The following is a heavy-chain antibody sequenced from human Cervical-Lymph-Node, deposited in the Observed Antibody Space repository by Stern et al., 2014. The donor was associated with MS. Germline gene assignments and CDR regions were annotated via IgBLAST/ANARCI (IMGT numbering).Heavy chain of an antibody. D-gene: IGHD3-10*01. CDR1: GGTFSSYG. CDR3: ARLLGQLNWFDP. V-gene: IGHV1-69*12. J-gene: IGHJ5*02. Sequence: QVQLVQSGAEVKKPGSSVKVSCKASGGTFSSYGISWVRQAPGQGLQWMGAIIPIFRTTNYAQNFQGRDTITADASTGTAYMELSSLRSEDTAVYYCARLLGQLNWFDPWGQGTLVTVSS. CDR2: IIPIFRTT.